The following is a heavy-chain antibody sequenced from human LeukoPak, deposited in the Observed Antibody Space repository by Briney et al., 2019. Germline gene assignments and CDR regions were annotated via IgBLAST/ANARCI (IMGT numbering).Heavy chain of an antibody. Sequence: SETLSLTCTVSGGSISSNYWSWIRRPPGKGLEWIGYIYYSGSTNYNPSLKSRVTISVDTSKKQFSLKLSSVTAADTAVYYCARTIFGSIDYWGQGTLVTVSS. CDR3: ARTIFGSIDY. CDR1: GGSISSNY. V-gene: IGHV4-59*01. CDR2: IYYSGST. D-gene: IGHD3-3*01. J-gene: IGHJ4*02.